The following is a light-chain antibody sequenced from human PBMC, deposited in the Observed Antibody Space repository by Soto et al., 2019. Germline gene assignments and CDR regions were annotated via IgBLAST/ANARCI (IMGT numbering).Light chain of an antibody. CDR1: QTISSW. J-gene: IGKJ1*01. V-gene: IGKV1-5*03. CDR3: QHYNSYSEA. Sequence: EIQMTQSPSTLSGSVGDRSTIACLASQTISSWLAWYQQKPVKAPKLLIYKASTLKSGVTSRFSGSGSGTEFTLTISSLQPDDFATYYCQHYNSYSEAVGPGTKVEIK. CDR2: KAS.